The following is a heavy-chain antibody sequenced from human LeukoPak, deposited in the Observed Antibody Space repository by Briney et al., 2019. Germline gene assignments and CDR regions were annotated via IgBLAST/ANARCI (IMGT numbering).Heavy chain of an antibody. D-gene: IGHD3-16*02. CDR2: ISGSGGST. CDR1: GFTFSSYA. CDR3: AKDTVGGLSVEAFDI. J-gene: IGHJ3*02. V-gene: IGHV3-23*01. Sequence: GALRVSCAASGFTFSSYAMSWVRQAPGKGLEWVSAISGSGGSTYYADSVKGRFTISRDNSKNTLYLQMNSLRAEDTAVYYCAKDTVGGLSVEAFDIWGQGTMVTVSS.